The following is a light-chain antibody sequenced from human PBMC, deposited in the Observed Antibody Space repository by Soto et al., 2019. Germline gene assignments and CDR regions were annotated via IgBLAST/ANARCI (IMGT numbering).Light chain of an antibody. J-gene: IGKJ5*01. V-gene: IGKV3-20*01. CDR1: QSVSSSY. Sequence: DIELPQSPGTRSLSKRERDTLSCRAIQSVSSSYLAWYQQQPGQAHRIIIYGASRRATGIPDRFSGSASGPDFPPTSSPLEPEDLAVYYDQQYINWPPITHGQVTRLEIK. CDR2: GAS. CDR3: QQYINWPPIT.